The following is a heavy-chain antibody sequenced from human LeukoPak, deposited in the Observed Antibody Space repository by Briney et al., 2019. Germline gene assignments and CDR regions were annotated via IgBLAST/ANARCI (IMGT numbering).Heavy chain of an antibody. CDR2: IIPIFGTA. V-gene: IGHV1-69*13. D-gene: IGHD5-24*01. J-gene: IGHJ4*02. CDR3: ARDSSRGGYNPYFLDY. CDR1: GGTFSSYA. Sequence: VASVKVSCKASGGTFSSYAISWVRQAPGQGLEWMGGIIPIFGTANYAQKFQGRVTITADESTSTAHMELSSLRSEDTAVYYCARDSSRGGYNPYFLDYWGQGTLVTVSS.